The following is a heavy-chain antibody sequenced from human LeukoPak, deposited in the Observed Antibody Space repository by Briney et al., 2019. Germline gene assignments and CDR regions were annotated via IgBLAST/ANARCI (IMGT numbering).Heavy chain of an antibody. D-gene: IGHD2-2*01. CDR1: GFTFSSYG. Sequence: GGSLRLSCAASGFTFSSYGMHWVRQAPGKGLEWVAFIRYDGGNKYYADSVKGRFTISRDNSKNTLYLQMNSLRAEDTAVYYCAKESNGYCSSTSCLRPFDYWGQGTLVTVSS. J-gene: IGHJ4*02. V-gene: IGHV3-30*02. CDR3: AKESNGYCSSTSCLRPFDY. CDR2: IRYDGGNK.